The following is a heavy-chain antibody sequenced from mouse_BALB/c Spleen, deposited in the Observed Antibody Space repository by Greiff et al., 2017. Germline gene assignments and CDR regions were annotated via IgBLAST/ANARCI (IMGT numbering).Heavy chain of an antibody. CDR2: INPGSGGT. D-gene: IGHD2-3*01. V-gene: IGHV1-54*03. Sequence: QVHVKQSGAELVRPGTSVKVSCKASGYAFTNYLIEWVKQRPGQGLEWIGVINPGSGGTNYNEKFKGKATLTADKSSSTAYMQLSSLTSDDSAVYFCARLRWLLPYYFDYWGQGTTLTVSS. J-gene: IGHJ2*01. CDR3: ARLRWLLPYYFDY. CDR1: GYAFTNYL.